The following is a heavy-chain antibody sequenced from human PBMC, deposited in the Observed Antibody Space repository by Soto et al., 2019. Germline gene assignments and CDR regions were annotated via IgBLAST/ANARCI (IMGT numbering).Heavy chain of an antibody. CDR3: ARAGPDYYYYGLDV. CDR2: TYYRSKWYN. Sequence: SPARSLPFAVSGYSVSTTSAAWNWIRQSPLRGLEWLGRTYYRSKWYNDYAVSVKSRININADTSKNQISLQLNSVTPEDTAVYYCARAGPDYYYYGLDVWGQGTTVTVSS. CDR1: GYSVSTTSAA. V-gene: IGHV6-1*01. D-gene: IGHD3-10*01. J-gene: IGHJ6*02.